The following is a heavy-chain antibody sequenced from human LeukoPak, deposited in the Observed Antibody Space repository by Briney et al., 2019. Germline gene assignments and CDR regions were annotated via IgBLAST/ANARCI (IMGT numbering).Heavy chain of an antibody. V-gene: IGHV5-10-1*01. CDR3: ARTYCSSTSCYHGAFDI. Sequence: GESLRISCKGSGYSFTSYWISWVRQMPGKGLEWMGRIDSSDSYTNYSPSFQGHVTISADKSISTAYLQWSSLKASDTAMYYCARTYCSSTSCYHGAFDIWGQGTMVTVSS. J-gene: IGHJ3*02. D-gene: IGHD2-2*01. CDR2: IDSSDSYT. CDR1: GYSFTSYW.